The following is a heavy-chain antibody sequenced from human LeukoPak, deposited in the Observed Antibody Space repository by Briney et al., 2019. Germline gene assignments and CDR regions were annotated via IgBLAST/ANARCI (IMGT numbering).Heavy chain of an antibody. CDR3: ARDIGLYYYDSSGPDY. V-gene: IGHV1-3*01. D-gene: IGHD3-22*01. CDR2: INAGNGNT. J-gene: IGHJ4*02. CDR1: GGTFSSYA. Sequence: GASVKVSCKASGGTFSSYAISWVRQAPGQGLEWMGWINAGNGNTKYSQKFQGRVTITRDTSASTAYMELSSLRSEDTAVYYCARDIGLYYYDSSGPDYWGQGTLVTVSS.